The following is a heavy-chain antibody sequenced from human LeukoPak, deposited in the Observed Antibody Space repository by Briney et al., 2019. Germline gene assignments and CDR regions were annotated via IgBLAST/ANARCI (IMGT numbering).Heavy chain of an antibody. D-gene: IGHD3-10*01. J-gene: IGHJ4*02. V-gene: IGHV3-7*01. CDR3: LAAGGY. CDR1: GFTFSNYW. Sequence: GGSLRLSCAASGFTFSNYWMSWVRQAPGKGLEWEAKIKPDGSEKYYVDSVKGRFTISRDNATNSLYLQMSSLSAEETPVYYCLAAGGYWGQGTLVTVSS. CDR2: IKPDGSEK.